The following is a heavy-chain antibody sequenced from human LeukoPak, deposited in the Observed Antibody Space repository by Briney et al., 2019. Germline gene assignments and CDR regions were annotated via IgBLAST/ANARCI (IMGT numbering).Heavy chain of an antibody. Sequence: PSETLSLTCAVSGGTISSSNWWSWVGQPPGKGLKWIGEIYHSGSTNYNPSLKSRVTISVDKSKNQFSLKLSSVTAADTAVYYCARYSSARAFDIWGQGTMVTFSS. CDR3: ARYSSARAFDI. CDR1: GGTISSSNW. D-gene: IGHD6-19*01. J-gene: IGHJ3*02. CDR2: IYHSGST. V-gene: IGHV4-4*02.